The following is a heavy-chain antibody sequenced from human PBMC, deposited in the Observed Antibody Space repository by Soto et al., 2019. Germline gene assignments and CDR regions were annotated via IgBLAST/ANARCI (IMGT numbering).Heavy chain of an antibody. CDR3: ARDRGHSSGPWDWFDP. CDR1: GGTFSSYA. D-gene: IGHD3-22*01. Sequence: QVQLVQSGAEVKKPGSSVKVSCKASGGTFSSYAISWVRQAPGQGLEWMGGIIPIFGTANYAQKFQGRVTITADKSTSTAYMEQSSLRSEDTAVYYCARDRGHSSGPWDWFDPWGQGTLVTVSS. CDR2: IIPIFGTA. J-gene: IGHJ5*02. V-gene: IGHV1-69*06.